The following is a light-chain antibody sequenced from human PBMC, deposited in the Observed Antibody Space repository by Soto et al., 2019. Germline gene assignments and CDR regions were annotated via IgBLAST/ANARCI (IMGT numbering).Light chain of an antibody. V-gene: IGKV3D-7*01. Sequence: PGERVTLSCRASQSVSSRYLTWYQQKAGQAPRLLIYGATTRATSIPARFCGSGSGTDFTLTISSLQPEDFAVYYCQQDYNLRTFGQGTKVDIK. CDR3: QQDYNLRT. CDR2: GAT. CDR1: QSVSSRY. J-gene: IGKJ1*01.